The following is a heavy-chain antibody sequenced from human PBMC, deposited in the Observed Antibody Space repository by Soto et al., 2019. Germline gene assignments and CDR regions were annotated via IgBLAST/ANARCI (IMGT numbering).Heavy chain of an antibody. CDR3: ARFLVPASRHSHFDS. D-gene: IGHD2-21*02. CDR1: GVSVTSSSYY. CDR2: IHYGGIT. J-gene: IGHJ4*02. Sequence: SETLSLTCSVSGVSVTSSSYYWGWIRQPPGKGLEWIGNIHYGGITYYNPSLKRRVAMSVDTSKNQFFLRLDSLTVADTAVYYCARFLVPASRHSHFDSWGQGTRVTVSS. V-gene: IGHV4-39*01.